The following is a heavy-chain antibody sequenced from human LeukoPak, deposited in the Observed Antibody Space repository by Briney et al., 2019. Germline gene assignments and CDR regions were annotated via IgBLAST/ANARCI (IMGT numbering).Heavy chain of an antibody. CDR2: INHSGST. V-gene: IGHV4-34*01. CDR1: GGSFSGYY. D-gene: IGHD3-22*01. CDR3: AKAVYDSSGYDAFDI. J-gene: IGHJ3*02. Sequence: SETLSLTCAVYGGSFSGYYWSWIRQPPGKGLEWIGEINHSGSTNYNPSLKGRVTISVDTSKNQFSLKLSSVTAADTAVYYCAKAVYDSSGYDAFDIWGQGTMVTVSS.